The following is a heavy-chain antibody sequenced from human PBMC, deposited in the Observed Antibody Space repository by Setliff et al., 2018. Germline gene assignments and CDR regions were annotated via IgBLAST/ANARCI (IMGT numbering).Heavy chain of an antibody. V-gene: IGHV3-7*01. D-gene: IGHD2-21*01. CDR1: GLTFSTFW. CDR2: INQDGSGK. J-gene: IGHJ4*02. Sequence: GGSLRLSCAASGLTFSTFWMAWVRQSPGRGLEWVANINQDGSGKFYVDSVKGRFTIFRDNAKNSVHLQMNSLRGEDTAVYYCASGDWFYFDCWGQETLVTVSS. CDR3: ASGDWFYFDC.